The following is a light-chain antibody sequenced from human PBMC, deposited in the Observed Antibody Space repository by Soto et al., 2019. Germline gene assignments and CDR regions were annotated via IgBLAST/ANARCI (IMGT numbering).Light chain of an antibody. CDR1: SSDVGGYNY. CDR3: YSYTTSRTYV. J-gene: IGLJ1*01. V-gene: IGLV2-14*01. Sequence: QSALTQPASVSGSPGQSITISCTGTSSDVGGYNYVSWYQQHPAKVPKLMIYHVSNRPSGVSDRFSGSKSGNTASLTISGLQAEDEGDYYCYSYTTSRTYVFGTGTKVTVL. CDR2: HVS.